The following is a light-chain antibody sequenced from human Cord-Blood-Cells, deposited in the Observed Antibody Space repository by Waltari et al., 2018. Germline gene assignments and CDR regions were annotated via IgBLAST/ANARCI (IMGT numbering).Light chain of an antibody. CDR2: GAS. CDR1: QSVSSN. J-gene: IGKJ3*01. CDR3: QQYNNGPPFT. V-gene: IGKV3-15*01. Sequence: EIVMTQSPATLSVSPGERATLSCRASQSVSSNLAWYQQKPGQAPRLLIYGASTRATGIPARFSGSGSGTEFTLTISSLQSEDFAFYYCQQYNNGPPFTFGPGTKVDIK.